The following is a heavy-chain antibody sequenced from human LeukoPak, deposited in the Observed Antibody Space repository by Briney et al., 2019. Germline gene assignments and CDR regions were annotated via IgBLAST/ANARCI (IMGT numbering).Heavy chain of an antibody. CDR3: ARGSIAAAGTDY. CDR2: INSDGSSA. CDR1: GFTFSSYW. J-gene: IGHJ4*02. Sequence: PGGSLRLSCAASGFTFSSYWMHWVRQAPGKGLGWVSRINSDGSSASYADSVKGRFTISRDNAKNTLYLQMNSLRAEDTAVYYCARGSIAAAGTDYWGQGTLVTVSS. D-gene: IGHD6-13*01. V-gene: IGHV3-74*01.